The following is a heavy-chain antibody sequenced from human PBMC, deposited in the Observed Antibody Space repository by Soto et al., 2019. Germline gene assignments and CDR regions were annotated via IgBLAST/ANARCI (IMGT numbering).Heavy chain of an antibody. CDR2: ISSSSSYI. Sequence: GGSLRLSCAASGFTFSSYSMNWVRQAPGKGPEWVSSISSSSSYIYYADSVKGRFTISRDNAKNSLYLQMNSLRAEDTAVYYCARDALGSATDYFDYWGQGTLVTVSS. J-gene: IGHJ4*02. CDR3: ARDALGSATDYFDY. V-gene: IGHV3-21*01. D-gene: IGHD1-26*01. CDR1: GFTFSSYS.